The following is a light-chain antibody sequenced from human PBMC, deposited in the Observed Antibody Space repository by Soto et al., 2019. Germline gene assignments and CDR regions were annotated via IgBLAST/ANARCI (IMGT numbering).Light chain of an antibody. CDR3: SSYAGGINCV. J-gene: IGLJ3*02. Sequence: QSALTHPPSASGYPGQSVTISCPGNSSYVGGSNFVSWYQQHPGKAPKFMIYEVTKRPSGVPDRFSGSKSGNTAYLTVSGLQAADEADDYCSSYAGGINCVFGGGTKVTVL. CDR1: SSYVGGSNF. V-gene: IGLV2-8*01. CDR2: EVT.